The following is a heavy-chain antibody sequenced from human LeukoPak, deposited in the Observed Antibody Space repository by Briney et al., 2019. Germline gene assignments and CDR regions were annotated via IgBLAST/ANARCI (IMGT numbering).Heavy chain of an antibody. CDR1: GFTFGDYA. J-gene: IGHJ4*02. CDR2: IRSKDYGGTT. CDR3: TRRQTGATLVDY. Sequence: PGGSLRLSCTASGFTFGDYAMSWVRQAPGKGLEWVGFIRSKDYGGTTEYAASVKGRFTISRDDSKSIAYLQMNSLKTEDTAVYYCTRRQTGATLVDYWGQGTLVTVSS. V-gene: IGHV3-49*04. D-gene: IGHD1-26*01.